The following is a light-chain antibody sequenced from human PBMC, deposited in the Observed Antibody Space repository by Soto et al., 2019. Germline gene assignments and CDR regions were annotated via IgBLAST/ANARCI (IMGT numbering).Light chain of an antibody. CDR2: DAS. Sequence: EFVLTQSPGTLSLSPGERATLSCRASQTVRNNYLAWYQQKPGQAPRLLIYDASSRATGIPDRFSGGGSGTDFTLTTSRLEPKDFAVYYCQQFSSYPLTFGGGTKV. CDR1: QTVRNNY. J-gene: IGKJ4*01. V-gene: IGKV3-20*01. CDR3: QQFSSYPLT.